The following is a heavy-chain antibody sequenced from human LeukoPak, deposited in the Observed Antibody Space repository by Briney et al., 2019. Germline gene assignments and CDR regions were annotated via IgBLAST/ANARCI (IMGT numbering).Heavy chain of an antibody. J-gene: IGHJ4*02. CDR1: GGSISSSSYY. CDR3: ARRRPGIAAGY. V-gene: IGHV4-39*07. CDR2: INHSGST. Sequence: SETLSLTCAVSGGSISSSSYYWGWIRQPPGKGLEWIGEINHSGSTNYNPSLKSRVTISVDTSKNQFSLKLSSVTAADTAVYYCARRRPGIAAGYWGQGTLVTVSS. D-gene: IGHD6-13*01.